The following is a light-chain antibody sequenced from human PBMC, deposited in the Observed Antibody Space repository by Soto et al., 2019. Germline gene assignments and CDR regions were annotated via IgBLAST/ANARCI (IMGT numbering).Light chain of an antibody. V-gene: IGLV1-40*01. J-gene: IGLJ2*01. Sequence: QAVVTQPPSVSGAPGQRVTISCTGSSSNIGAGYDVHWYQQLPGTAPKLLIYGNSNRPSGVPDRFSGSKSGTSASLAITGLQAEDEADYYCQSYDSSEGVVFGGGTKLTVL. CDR1: SSNIGAGYD. CDR3: QSYDSSEGVV. CDR2: GNS.